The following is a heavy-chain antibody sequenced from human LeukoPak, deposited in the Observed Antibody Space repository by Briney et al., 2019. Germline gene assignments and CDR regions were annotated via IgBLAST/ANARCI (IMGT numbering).Heavy chain of an antibody. D-gene: IGHD6-19*01. CDR1: GFTFSSYS. Sequence: GSLRLSCAASGFTFSSYSMNWVRQAPGKGLEWVSSISSSSYIYYADSVKGRFTISRDNAKNSLYLQMNSLRAEDTAVYYCARVNSSGPNWFDPWGQGTLVTVSS. J-gene: IGHJ5*02. CDR2: ISSSSYI. V-gene: IGHV3-21*01. CDR3: ARVNSSGPNWFDP.